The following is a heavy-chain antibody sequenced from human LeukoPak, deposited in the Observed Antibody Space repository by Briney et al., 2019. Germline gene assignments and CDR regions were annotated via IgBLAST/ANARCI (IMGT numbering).Heavy chain of an antibody. CDR2: IYYSGST. J-gene: IGHJ5*02. Sequence: SETLSLTCTVSGGSISSGGYYWSWIRQHPGKGLEWIGYIYYSGSTNYNPSLKSRVTISVDTSKNQFSLKLSSVTAADTAVYYCARGRFTAIRWFDPWGQGTLVTVSS. D-gene: IGHD2-2*02. V-gene: IGHV4-61*08. CDR1: GGSISSGGYY. CDR3: ARGRFTAIRWFDP.